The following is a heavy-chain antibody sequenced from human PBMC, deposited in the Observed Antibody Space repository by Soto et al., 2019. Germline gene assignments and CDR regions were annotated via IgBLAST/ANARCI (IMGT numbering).Heavy chain of an antibody. J-gene: IGHJ4*02. V-gene: IGHV4-39*02. CDR1: GGSISSSSYY. D-gene: IGHD6-13*01. CDR3: ARDKIYSSKGFDY. CDR2: IYYSGST. Sequence: SETLSLTCTVSGGSISSSSYYWGWIRQPPGKGLEWIGSIYYSGSTYYNPSLKSRVTISVDTSKNQFSLKLSSVTAADTAVYYCARDKIYSSKGFDYWGQGTLVTVSS.